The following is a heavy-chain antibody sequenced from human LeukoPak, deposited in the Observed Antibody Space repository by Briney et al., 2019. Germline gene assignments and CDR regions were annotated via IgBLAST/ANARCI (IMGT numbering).Heavy chain of an antibody. Sequence: GGSLRLSCAASGFTFSSYAMHWVRQAPGKGLEYVSAISTNGASTYYANSVKGRFTISRDNSKNTLYLQMGSLRAEDMAVYYCAREQVGSTTGYYGMDVWGQGTTVIVSS. D-gene: IGHD1-26*01. CDR3: AREQVGSTTGYYGMDV. J-gene: IGHJ6*02. CDR1: GFTFSSYA. CDR2: ISTNGAST. V-gene: IGHV3-64*01.